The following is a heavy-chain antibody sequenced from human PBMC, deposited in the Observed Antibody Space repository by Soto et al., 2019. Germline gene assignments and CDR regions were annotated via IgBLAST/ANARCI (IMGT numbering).Heavy chain of an antibody. CDR1: GYAFSSYG. CDR3: CRGHNPFDY. V-gene: IGHV1-18*01. Sequence: QVQLVQSGAEVKKPGASVKVSCQASGYAFSSYGISWVRQAPGQGLEWMGWISAHNGNTKYTQKLQGRVTMTTDTSTRTAYMELRSLRSDDTAVYYCCRGHNPFDYWGQGTLVTVSS. CDR2: ISAHNGNT. D-gene: IGHD2-21*01. J-gene: IGHJ4*02.